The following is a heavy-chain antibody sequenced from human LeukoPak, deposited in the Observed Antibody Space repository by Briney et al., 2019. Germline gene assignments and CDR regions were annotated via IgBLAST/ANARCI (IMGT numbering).Heavy chain of an antibody. J-gene: IGHJ4*01. Sequence: SEPLSLTCAVYGGSFTGYYWSWVRQPPGKGLGWIGEINHSGSTNYNPSLKSRVTISVDTSKNQFSLKLSSVTAADTAVSSCGRGGSPVGATNDYWGQGTLVTVSS. CDR2: INHSGST. V-gene: IGHV4-34*01. CDR1: GGSFTGYY. CDR3: GRGGSPVGATNDY. D-gene: IGHD1-26*01.